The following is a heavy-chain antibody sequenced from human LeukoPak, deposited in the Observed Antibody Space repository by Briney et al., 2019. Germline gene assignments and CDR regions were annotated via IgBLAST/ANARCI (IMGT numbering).Heavy chain of an antibody. CDR1: GGSIRGSRYS. J-gene: IGHJ4*02. CDR2: IFYSGST. V-gene: IGHV4-39*01. Sequence: PAETLSLTCGFTGGSIRGSRYSWGWIRQPPGQGLEWIGSIFYSGSTSYYPSLKSRVTISVDTSKNQFSLKLSSVTAADTAVYYCARHSSDYYSAFDYWGLGNLVTVSS. CDR3: ARHSSDYYSAFDY. D-gene: IGHD3-22*01.